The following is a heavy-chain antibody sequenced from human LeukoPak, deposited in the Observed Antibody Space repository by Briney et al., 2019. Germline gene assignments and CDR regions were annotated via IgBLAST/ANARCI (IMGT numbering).Heavy chain of an antibody. V-gene: IGHV3-30*04. Sequence: GGSLRLSCAASGFTFTSFAIHWVRQAPGKGLEWVAAISYDGNNKYYTDSVKGRFTISRDNSKNTLYLQMDSLRAEDTAVYYCARDEHQYYSESSGRYDFWGQGVLVTVSS. CDR2: ISYDGNNK. CDR1: GFTFTSFA. CDR3: ARDEHQYYSESSGRYDF. J-gene: IGHJ4*02. D-gene: IGHD3-22*01.